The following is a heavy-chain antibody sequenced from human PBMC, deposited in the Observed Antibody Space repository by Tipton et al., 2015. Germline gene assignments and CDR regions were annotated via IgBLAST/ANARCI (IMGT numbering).Heavy chain of an antibody. CDR1: GDSISSSNW. CDR3: ARAALGAPRGRLFDC. D-gene: IGHD1-26*01. Sequence: TLSLTCSVSGDSISSSNWWSWVRQPPGKGLEWIGEIHHGGSTNYNPSLKSRVTMSVDTSKNQFSLKLSSVTAADTAVYYCARAALGAPRGRLFDCRGQGTLVTVSS. CDR2: IHHGGST. V-gene: IGHV4-4*02. J-gene: IGHJ4*02.